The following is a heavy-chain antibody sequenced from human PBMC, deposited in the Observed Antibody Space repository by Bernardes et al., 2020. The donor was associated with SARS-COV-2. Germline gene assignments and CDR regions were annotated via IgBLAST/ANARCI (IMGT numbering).Heavy chain of an antibody. V-gene: IGHV4-59*01. Sequence: SETLSLTCTVSGGSISGYYWNWIRQPPGKGLEWIGHIYYSGNSNYNPSLRSRVTISPDTSKNQVSLKLRSVTAADTAMYYCAREWDSERFFDYWGQGILVTVSS. J-gene: IGHJ4*02. D-gene: IGHD3-3*01. CDR1: GGSISGYY. CDR3: AREWDSERFFDY. CDR2: IYYSGNS.